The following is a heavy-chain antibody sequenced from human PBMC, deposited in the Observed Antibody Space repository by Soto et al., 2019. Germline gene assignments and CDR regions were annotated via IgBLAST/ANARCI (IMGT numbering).Heavy chain of an antibody. CDR2: INHSGST. D-gene: IGHD6-25*01. V-gene: IGHV4-34*01. CDR3: AREAGDYYYYYMDV. Sequence: SETLSLTCAVYGGSFGGYYWSWIRQPPGKGLEWIGEINHSGSTNYNPSLKSRVTISVDTSKNQFSLKLSSVTAADTAVYYCAREAGDYYYYYMDVWGKGTTVTVSS. J-gene: IGHJ6*03. CDR1: GGSFGGYY.